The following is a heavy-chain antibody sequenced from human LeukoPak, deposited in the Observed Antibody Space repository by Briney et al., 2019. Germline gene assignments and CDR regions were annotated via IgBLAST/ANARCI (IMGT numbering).Heavy chain of an antibody. V-gene: IGHV1-2*02. J-gene: IGHJ5*02. Sequence: ASVKVSCKASGYTFTGYYMHWVRQAPGQGLEWMGWINPNSGGTNYAQKFQGRVTMTRDTSISTAYMELSRLRSDDTAVYYCARCDPFDASWFDPWGQGTLVTVSS. CDR2: INPNSGGT. CDR1: GYTFTGYY. CDR3: ARCDPFDASWFDP.